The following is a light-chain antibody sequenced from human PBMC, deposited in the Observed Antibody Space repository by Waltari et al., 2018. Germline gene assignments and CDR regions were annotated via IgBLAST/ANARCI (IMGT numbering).Light chain of an antibody. Sequence: SYDLTQPPSVSVSPGETAKITCTGHAITTQSAYWYRQTPGQAPVVVIYKDTVRPSGIPERFAGSSSGTTVTLTISGVQAEDEADYYCLSADIGGTQGVFGGGTKLTVL. CDR2: KDT. V-gene: IGLV3-25*03. CDR3: LSADIGGTQGV. J-gene: IGLJ2*01. CDR1: AITTQS.